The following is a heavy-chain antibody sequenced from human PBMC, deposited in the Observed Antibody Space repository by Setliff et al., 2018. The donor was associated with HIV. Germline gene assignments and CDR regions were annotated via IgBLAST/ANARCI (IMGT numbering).Heavy chain of an antibody. D-gene: IGHD6-6*01. CDR3: ASSHTGYSSSSGAFDI. Sequence: PSETLSLTCTVSGGSINSNTYFWGWIRQPPGKGLEWIGSIYYSGNTYYSPSLKSRVTISVETSKNQVSLKLSSVTAADTAVYYCASSHTGYSSSSGAFDIWGQGTMVTVS. CDR1: GGSINSNTYF. V-gene: IGHV4-39*07. CDR2: IYYSGNT. J-gene: IGHJ3*02.